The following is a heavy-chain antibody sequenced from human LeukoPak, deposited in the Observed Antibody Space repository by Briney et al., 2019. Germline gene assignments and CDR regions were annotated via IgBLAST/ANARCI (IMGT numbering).Heavy chain of an antibody. CDR3: TTGYYDFWSGYYPIDY. J-gene: IGHJ4*02. CDR2: IRSNSDGGTI. D-gene: IGHD3-3*01. V-gene: IGHV3-15*07. CDR1: GFTFSNAW. Sequence: GGSLRLSCATSGFTFSNAWMNWVRQAPGKGLEWVGRIRSNSDGGTIDYAAPVKGRFTLSRDDSKNTLYLQMNSLKTEDTAVYYCTTGYYDFWSGYYPIDYWGQGTLVTVSS.